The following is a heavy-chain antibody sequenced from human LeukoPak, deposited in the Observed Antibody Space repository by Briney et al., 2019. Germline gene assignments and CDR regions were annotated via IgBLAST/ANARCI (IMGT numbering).Heavy chain of an antibody. CDR2: ISYDGSNK. CDR1: GFTFSSYG. D-gene: IGHD2-15*01. CDR3: APGYCSGGSCLPDY. V-gene: IGHV3-30*03. Sequence: GGSLRLSCAASGFTFSSYGMHWVRQAPGKGLEWVAVISYDGSNKYYADSVKGRFTISRDNSKNTLYLQMNSLRAEDTAVYYCAPGYCSGGSCLPDYWGQGNLVTVSS. J-gene: IGHJ4*02.